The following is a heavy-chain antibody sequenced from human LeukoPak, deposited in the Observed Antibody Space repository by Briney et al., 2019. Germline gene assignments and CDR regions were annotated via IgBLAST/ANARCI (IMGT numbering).Heavy chain of an antibody. D-gene: IGHD3-10*01. Sequence: SETLSLTCAVYNGSLSGFYWTWIRQPPGKGLEWIGEINPSGSTNYNPSLKSRVTISADTSKNQFSLELTSVTAADTAVYYSVRGSWYYGSGTNWDQGTLVTVSS. V-gene: IGHV4-34*01. J-gene: IGHJ4*02. CDR3: VRGSWYYGSGTN. CDR1: NGSLSGFY. CDR2: INPSGST.